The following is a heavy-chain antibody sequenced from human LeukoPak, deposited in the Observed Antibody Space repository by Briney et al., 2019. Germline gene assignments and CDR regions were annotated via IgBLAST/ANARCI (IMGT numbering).Heavy chain of an antibody. V-gene: IGHV4-4*07. CDR2: IYTSGTT. J-gene: IGHJ3*02. D-gene: IGHD5-12*01. CDR3: AGEAGGGYARAFDI. CDR1: GGSISSYS. Sequence: SETLSLTCIVSGGSISSYSWTWIRQPAGEGLEWSGRIYTSGTTNYNPSLKSRVTMSVDTSKNQFSLKLSSVTAADTAVYYCAGEAGGGYARAFDIWGQGTMVTVSS.